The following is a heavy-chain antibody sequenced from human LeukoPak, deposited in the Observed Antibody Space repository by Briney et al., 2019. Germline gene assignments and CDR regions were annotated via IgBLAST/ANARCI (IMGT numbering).Heavy chain of an antibody. J-gene: IGHJ4*02. CDR1: GFSFSSYA. V-gene: IGHV3-23*01. CDR3: ARPHSGHLFDY. CDR2: ISGSGGST. D-gene: IGHD3-10*01. Sequence: PGGSLRISCAASGFSFSSYAMSWVRQAPGKGLEWVSGISGSGGSTYYADSVKGRFTISRDNGKNSLYLQMNSLRDEDTAVYYCARPHSGHLFDYWGQGTLVTVSS.